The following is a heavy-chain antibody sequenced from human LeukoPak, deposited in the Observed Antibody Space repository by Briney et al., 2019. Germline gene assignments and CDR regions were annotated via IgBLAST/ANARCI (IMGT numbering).Heavy chain of an antibody. CDR3: ARKGYSGYGFDY. Sequence: GGSLRLSCAASGFTFSSYSMNWVRQAPGKGLEWVSYISSSSSTIYYADSVKGRFTISRDNAKNSLYLQMNSLRAEDTAVYYCARKGYSGYGFDYWGQGTLSPSPQ. CDR2: ISSSSSTI. CDR1: GFTFSSYS. V-gene: IGHV3-48*01. J-gene: IGHJ4*02. D-gene: IGHD5-12*01.